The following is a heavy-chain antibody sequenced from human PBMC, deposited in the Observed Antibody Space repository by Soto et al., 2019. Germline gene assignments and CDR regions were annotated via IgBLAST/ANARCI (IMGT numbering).Heavy chain of an antibody. Sequence: QLQLQESGPRQVKPSETLSLICSVSGGSISSNDYYRGWIRQPPGKGLEWIGSIYNSGSTCYNPSRKRGVTIPVDASKHQFSLSLSSVTAADTGVYYCAIFPGYWGQGALVTVSS. CDR1: GGSISSNDYY. CDR3: AIFPGY. D-gene: IGHD2-21*01. J-gene: IGHJ4*02. V-gene: IGHV4-39*01. CDR2: IYNSGST.